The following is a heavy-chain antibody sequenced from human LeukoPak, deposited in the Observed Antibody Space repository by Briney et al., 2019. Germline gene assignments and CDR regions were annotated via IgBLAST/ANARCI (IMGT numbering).Heavy chain of an antibody. CDR3: VKDPDPRYCSSTSCSPI. Sequence: GGSLRLSCAASGLTFSSNGMHWVRQAPGKGLERVAVIWYDGSNKYYADSVKGRFTISRDNSKNTLYLQMNSLRVEDTAVYFCVKDPDPRYCSSTSCSPIWGQGTMVTVSS. J-gene: IGHJ3*02. D-gene: IGHD2-2*01. V-gene: IGHV3-33*06. CDR1: GLTFSSNG. CDR2: IWYDGSNK.